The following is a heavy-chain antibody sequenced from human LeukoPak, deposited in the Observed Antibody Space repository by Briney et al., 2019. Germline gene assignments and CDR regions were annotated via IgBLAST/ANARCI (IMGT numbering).Heavy chain of an antibody. Sequence: SETLSLTCTVSGYSISSGYYWGWVRQPPGKGLEWIGSIYHSGSTYYNPSLKSRVTISVDTSKNQFSLKLSSVTAADTAVYYCARQEDFWGQGTLVTVSS. D-gene: IGHD3-3*01. J-gene: IGHJ4*02. CDR3: ARQEDF. V-gene: IGHV4-38-2*02. CDR2: IYHSGST. CDR1: GYSISSGYY.